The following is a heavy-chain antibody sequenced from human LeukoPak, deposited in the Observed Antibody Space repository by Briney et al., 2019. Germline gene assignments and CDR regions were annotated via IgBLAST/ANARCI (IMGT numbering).Heavy chain of an antibody. J-gene: IGHJ4*02. CDR1: GGSISSYY. V-gene: IGHV4-59*01. CDR3: AREGYDILTGYYVGIDY. Sequence: SETLSLTCTVSGGSISSYYWSWIRQPPGRGLEWIGYIYYSGSTNYSPSLKSRVTISVDTSKNQFSLKLSSVTAADTAVYYCAREGYDILTGYYVGIDYWGQGTLVTVSS. D-gene: IGHD3-9*01. CDR2: IYYSGST.